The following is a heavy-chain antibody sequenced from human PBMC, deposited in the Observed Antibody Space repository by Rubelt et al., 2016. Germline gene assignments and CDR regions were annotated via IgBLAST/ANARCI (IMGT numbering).Heavy chain of an antibody. J-gene: IGHJ3*02. CDR2: IYWNDDT. V-gene: IGHV2-5*01. Sequence: QITLKESGPTLVKPTQTLTLTCTFSGFSLSTSGVGVGWIRQPPGKALEWLALIYWNDDTRYSPSLKSRLTITKDTSKNQGVLTMTNMDPVDTATYYCAHTPSYDSSGYDAFDIWGQGTMVTVSS. CDR3: AHTPSYDSSGYDAFDI. CDR1: GFSLSTSGVG. D-gene: IGHD3-22*01.